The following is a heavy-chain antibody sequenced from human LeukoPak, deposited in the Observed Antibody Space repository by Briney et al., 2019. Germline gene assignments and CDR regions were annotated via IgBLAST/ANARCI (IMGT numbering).Heavy chain of an antibody. V-gene: IGHV3-30*18. CDR2: ISYDGSNK. D-gene: IGHD6-13*01. CDR1: GFTFSSYG. CDR3: AKSPGYSSSWFYAESGDGDY. Sequence: GGSLRLSCAASGFTFSSYGMHWVRQAPGKGLEWVAVISYDGSNKYYADSVKGRFTISRDNSKNTLYLQMNSLRAEDTAVYYCAKSPGYSSSWFYAESGDGDYWGQGTLVTVSS. J-gene: IGHJ4*02.